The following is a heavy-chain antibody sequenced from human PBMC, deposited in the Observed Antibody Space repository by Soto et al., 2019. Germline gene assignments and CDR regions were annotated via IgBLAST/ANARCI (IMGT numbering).Heavy chain of an antibody. CDR1: GGSISSGGYY. Sequence: SETLSLTCTVSGGSISSGGYYWSWIRQHPGKGLEWIGYIYYSGSTYYNPSLKSRVTISVDTPKNQFSLKLSSVTAADTAVYYCARDFSEGPGYYYYGMDVCGQGTTVIVSS. CDR3: ARDFSEGPGYYYYGMDV. V-gene: IGHV4-31*03. J-gene: IGHJ6*02. CDR2: IYYSGST.